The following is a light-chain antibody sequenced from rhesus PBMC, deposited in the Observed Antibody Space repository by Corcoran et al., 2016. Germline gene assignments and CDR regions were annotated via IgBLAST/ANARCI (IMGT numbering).Light chain of an antibody. CDR3: QQYNSLLT. CDR1: QVISSD. CDR2: YAN. J-gene: IGKJ4*01. V-gene: IGKV1-32*01. Sequence: DIQMTQSPSPLSASVGDRVTITCRASQVISSDLNWYQQTPGKAPKLLNYYANRLESGVPSRFRGMGSGTEFPLPISSLQPEDFATYYCQQYNSLLTFGGGTKVEIK.